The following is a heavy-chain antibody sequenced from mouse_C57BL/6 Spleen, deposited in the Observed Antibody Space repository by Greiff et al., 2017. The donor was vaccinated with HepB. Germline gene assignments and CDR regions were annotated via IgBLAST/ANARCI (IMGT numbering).Heavy chain of an antibody. CDR2: ISDGGSYT. V-gene: IGHV5-4*01. J-gene: IGHJ4*01. CDR1: GFTFSSYA. Sequence: EVQVVESGGGLVKPGGSLKLSCAASGFTFSSYAMSWVRQTPEKRLEWVATISDGGSYTYYPDNVKGRFTISRDNAKNNLYLQMSHLKSEDTAMYYCARNYYGSSHYAMDYWGQGTSVTVSS. CDR3: ARNYYGSSHYAMDY. D-gene: IGHD1-1*01.